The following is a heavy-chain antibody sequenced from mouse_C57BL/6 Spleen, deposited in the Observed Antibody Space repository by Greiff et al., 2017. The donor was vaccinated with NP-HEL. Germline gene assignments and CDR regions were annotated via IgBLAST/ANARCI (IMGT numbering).Heavy chain of an antibody. J-gene: IGHJ3*01. CDR1: GFNIKNTY. CDR3: ARYSSSYDWFAS. V-gene: IGHV14-3*01. CDR2: IDPANGNT. D-gene: IGHD1-1*01. Sequence: EVKVVESVAELVRPGASVKLSCTASGFNIKNTYMHWVKQRPEQGLEWIGRIDPANGNTKYAPKFQGKATITADTSSNTAYLQLSSLTSEDTAVYYCARYSSSYDWFASWGQGTLVTVSA.